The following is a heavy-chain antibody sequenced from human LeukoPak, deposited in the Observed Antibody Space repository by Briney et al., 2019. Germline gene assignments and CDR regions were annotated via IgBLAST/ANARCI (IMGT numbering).Heavy chain of an antibody. CDR2: IASSTI. CDR1: GFTFSTYS. D-gene: IGHD6-19*01. Sequence: GGSLRLSCAASGFTFSTYSMNWVRQAPGKGLEWVSYIASSTIYYADSVKGRFTISRDNSKNTLYLQMSSLRAEDTAVYYCAKDSVGVAGPDYWGQGTLVTVSS. J-gene: IGHJ4*02. CDR3: AKDSVGVAGPDY. V-gene: IGHV3-48*01.